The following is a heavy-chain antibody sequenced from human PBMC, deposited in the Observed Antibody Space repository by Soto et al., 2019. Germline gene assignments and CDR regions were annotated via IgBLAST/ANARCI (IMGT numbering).Heavy chain of an antibody. CDR1: GFTFSSYA. D-gene: IGHD2-15*01. Sequence: QVQLGESGGGVVQPGRSLRLSCAASGFTFSSYAMHWVRQAPGKGLEWVAVISYDGSNKYYADSVKGRFTISRDISKNTLYLQMNSLRAEDTAVYYCARAGGLLLDYWGQGTLVTVSS. CDR2: ISYDGSNK. CDR3: ARAGGLLLDY. V-gene: IGHV3-30-3*01. J-gene: IGHJ4*02.